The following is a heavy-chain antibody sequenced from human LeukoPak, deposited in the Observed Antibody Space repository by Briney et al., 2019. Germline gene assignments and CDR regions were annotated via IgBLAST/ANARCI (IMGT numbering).Heavy chain of an antibody. CDR2: INPNSGGT. D-gene: IGHD3-22*01. CDR1: GYTFTGYY. CDR3: ARQYYYDSSGYDNWFDP. J-gene: IGHJ5*02. V-gene: IGHV1-2*02. Sequence: GASVKVSCKASGYTFTGYYMHWVRQAPGQGLEWMGWINPNSGGTNYAQKFQGRVTMPRDTSISTAYMELSRLRSDDTAVYYCARQYYYDSSGYDNWFDPWGQGTLVTVSS.